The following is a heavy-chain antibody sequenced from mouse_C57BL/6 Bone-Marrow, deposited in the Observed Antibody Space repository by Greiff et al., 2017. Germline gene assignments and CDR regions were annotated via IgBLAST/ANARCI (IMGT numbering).Heavy chain of an antibody. J-gene: IGHJ1*03. D-gene: IGHD3-2*02. V-gene: IGHV1-55*01. CDR2: IYPGSGST. CDR3: ARETAQATNFDV. CDR1: GYTFTSYW. Sequence: QVQLKQPGAELVKPGASVKMSCKASGYTFTSYWITWVKQRPGQGLEWIGDIYPGSGSTNYNEKFKSKATLTVDTSSSTAYMQLSSLTSEDSAVYYCARETAQATNFDVWGTGTTVTVSS.